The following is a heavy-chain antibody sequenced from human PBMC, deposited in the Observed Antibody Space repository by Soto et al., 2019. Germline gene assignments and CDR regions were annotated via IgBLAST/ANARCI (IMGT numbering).Heavy chain of an antibody. CDR3: AKDQLRGVRGVITYYYGMDV. CDR2: ISYDGSNK. CDR1: GFTFSSYG. Sequence: QVQLVESGGGVVQPGRSLRLSCAASGFTFSSYGMHWVRQAPGKGLEWVAVISYDGSNKYYADSVKGRFTLSRDNSKNTPYQQMNSRLAEDTAVFYCAKDQLRGVRGVITYYYGMDVWGQGTTVTVSS. D-gene: IGHD3-10*01. V-gene: IGHV3-30*18. J-gene: IGHJ6*02.